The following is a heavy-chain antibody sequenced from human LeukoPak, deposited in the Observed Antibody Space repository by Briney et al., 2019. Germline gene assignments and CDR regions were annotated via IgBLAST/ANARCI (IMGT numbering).Heavy chain of an antibody. J-gene: IGHJ4*02. Sequence: GGSLRLSCAASGFTFNSYWMHWVRQAPGKGLVWVSRINNDGRSTSYADSVKGRFTISRDNSKNTLFLQMNSLRAEDTAVYYCAKDFNYYDSSGCLDYWGQGTLVTVSS. D-gene: IGHD3-22*01. CDR1: GFTFNSYW. V-gene: IGHV3-74*01. CDR3: AKDFNYYDSSGCLDY. CDR2: INNDGRST.